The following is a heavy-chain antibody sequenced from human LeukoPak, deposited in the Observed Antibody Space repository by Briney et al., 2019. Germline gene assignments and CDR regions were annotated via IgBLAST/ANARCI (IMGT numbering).Heavy chain of an antibody. D-gene: IGHD4-17*01. CDR2: INHSGST. Sequence: SETLSPTCAVYSGSLSGYNWSWIRQPPGKGLEWIGEINHSGSTNYNPSLKSRVTISVDTSKNQFSLNLSSVTAADTAVYYCARQHYGDHDYWGQGTLVTVSS. V-gene: IGHV4-34*01. CDR3: ARQHYGDHDY. CDR1: SGSLSGYN. J-gene: IGHJ4*02.